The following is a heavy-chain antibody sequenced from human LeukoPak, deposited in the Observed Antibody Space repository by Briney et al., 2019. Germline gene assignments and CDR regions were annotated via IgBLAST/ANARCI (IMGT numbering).Heavy chain of an antibody. Sequence: PGGSLRLSCAASGFTFSSYAMHWVRQAPGKGLEWVAVISSDGSHKFYGDPVKGRFTISRDNSKNTLYLQMDSLRAEDTALYYCAKDGGAAVAGTIDFWGQGTLVTVSS. CDR1: GFTFSSYA. V-gene: IGHV3-30*18. CDR2: ISSDGSHK. J-gene: IGHJ4*02. CDR3: AKDGGAAVAGTIDF. D-gene: IGHD6-19*01.